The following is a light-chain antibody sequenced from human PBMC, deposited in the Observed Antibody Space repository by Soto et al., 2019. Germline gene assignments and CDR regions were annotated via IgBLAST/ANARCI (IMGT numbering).Light chain of an antibody. Sequence: QSALTQPDSASGSPGQSVTMSCTGTSSDFGAYKYVSWYQQHPGKAPKLILYEVTKRPSGVPDRFSGSKSGTTASLTVSGLQAEDEADYSFSSYTGGNSFVFGGGTQLTVL. CDR3: SSYTGGNSFV. CDR1: SSDFGAYKY. V-gene: IGLV2-8*01. J-gene: IGLJ7*01. CDR2: EVT.